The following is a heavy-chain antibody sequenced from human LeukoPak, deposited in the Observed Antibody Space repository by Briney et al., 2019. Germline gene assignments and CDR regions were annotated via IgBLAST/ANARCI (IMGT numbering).Heavy chain of an antibody. D-gene: IGHD4-17*01. J-gene: IGHJ4*02. CDR1: GFTFSSYW. V-gene: IGHV3-74*01. CDR3: ARDYYGDYYFDH. CDR2: INSDGSST. Sequence: GGSLRLSCAASGFTFSSYWMHWVRQAPGKGLVWVSRINSDGSSTSYADSVKGRFTISRDNAKNTLYLQMNSLRDEDTAVYYCARDYYGDYYFDHWGQGTLVPVSS.